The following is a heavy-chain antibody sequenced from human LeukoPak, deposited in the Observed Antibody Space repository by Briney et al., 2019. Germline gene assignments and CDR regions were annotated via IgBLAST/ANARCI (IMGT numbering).Heavy chain of an antibody. V-gene: IGHV3-23*01. Sequence: PGGSLRLSCAASGFTFSSYAMSWVRQAPGKGLEWVSSIGGNGVSTYYADSVKGRFTISRHNSKNTLYLQMNSLRADDTAIYYCAKDESGWVFDYWGQGTLVTVS. J-gene: IGHJ4*02. CDR1: GFTFSSYA. CDR3: AKDESGWVFDY. D-gene: IGHD6-19*01. CDR2: IGGNGVST.